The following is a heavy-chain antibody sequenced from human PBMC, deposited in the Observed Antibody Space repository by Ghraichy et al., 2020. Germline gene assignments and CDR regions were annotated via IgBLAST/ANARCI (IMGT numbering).Heavy chain of an antibody. V-gene: IGHV3-74*01. CDR1: GFTFSSNW. CDR2: IKSDGSMT. J-gene: IGHJ6*02. D-gene: IGHD2-2*01. Sequence: GGSLRLSCAASGFTFSSNWMHWVRQAPGKGLVWVSRIKSDGSMTNYADSVKGRFTISRDNAKNTLYLQMNSLRAEDTAVYYCTGATSMAFWGQGTTVTVSS. CDR3: TGATSMAF.